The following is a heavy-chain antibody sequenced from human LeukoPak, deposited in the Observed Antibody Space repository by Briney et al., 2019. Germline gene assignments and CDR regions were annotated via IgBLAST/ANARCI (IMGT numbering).Heavy chain of an antibody. V-gene: IGHV3-7*01. J-gene: IGHJ4*02. Sequence: GGSLSLSCAASGFTFSSDWMSWIRLAPGQGLEWVDKIKEEDSEKYYGDSVKGRFAISRDNAKNSLYLQMNSLRAEDTAVYYCARDSSGYQWGQGTLVTVSS. CDR1: GFTFSSDW. CDR3: ARDSSGYQ. CDR2: IKEEDSEK. D-gene: IGHD3-22*01.